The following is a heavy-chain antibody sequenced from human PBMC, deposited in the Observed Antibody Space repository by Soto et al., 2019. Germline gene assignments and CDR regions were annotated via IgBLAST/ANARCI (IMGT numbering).Heavy chain of an antibody. Sequence: QVQLVESGGGLIEPGGSLILSCAAYGFSVGDNYRTWISQAPGKWLEWLSYSSSSGGYTNYADSVKGRFTISRDNAKNSLYLQKDSLRAEDTAVYFCARSSGRRHVFTFDYGLYDWGQGPTVTVSS. CDR1: GFSVGDNY. V-gene: IGHV3-11*06. D-gene: IGHD3-16*01. J-gene: IGHJ6*02. CDR2: SSSSGGYT. CDR3: ARSSGRRHVFTFDYGLYD.